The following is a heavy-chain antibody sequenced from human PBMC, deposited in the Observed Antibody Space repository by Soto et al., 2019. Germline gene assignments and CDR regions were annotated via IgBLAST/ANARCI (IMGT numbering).Heavy chain of an antibody. Sequence: GGSLRLSCAASGFTFSSYAMSWVRQAPGKGLEWVSAISGSGGSTYYADSVKGRFTISRDNSKNTLYLQMNSLRAEDTAVYYCAKEGEFFDWLFPLIDYWGQGTLVTVSS. CDR2: ISGSGGST. V-gene: IGHV3-23*01. J-gene: IGHJ4*02. CDR3: AKEGEFFDWLFPLIDY. D-gene: IGHD3-9*01. CDR1: GFTFSSYA.